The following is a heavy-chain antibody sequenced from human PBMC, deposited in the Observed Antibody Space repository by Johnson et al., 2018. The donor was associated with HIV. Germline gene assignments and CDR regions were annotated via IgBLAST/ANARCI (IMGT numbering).Heavy chain of an antibody. D-gene: IGHD2-2*02. J-gene: IGHJ3*02. Sequence: QVQLVESGGGVVQPGRSLRLSCAASGFTFSSYAMHWVRQATGKGLEWEAVISYDGSNKYYADSVKGRFTISRDNSKNTLYLQMNSLRAEDTAVYYCAREKYTIHAFDIWGQGTMVTVSS. V-gene: IGHV3-30*04. CDR2: ISYDGSNK. CDR3: AREKYTIHAFDI. CDR1: GFTFSSYA.